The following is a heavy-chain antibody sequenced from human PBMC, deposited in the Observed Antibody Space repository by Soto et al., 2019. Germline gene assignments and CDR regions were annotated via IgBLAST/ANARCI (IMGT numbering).Heavy chain of an antibody. CDR2: IYYSGST. CDR3: ARAPPGGYYYDTAPDY. Sequence: SETLSLTCTVSGGSISSSSYYWGWIRQPPGKGLEWIGSIYYSGSTYYNPSLKSRVTISVDTSKNQFSLKLSSVTAADTAVYYCARAPPGGYYYDTAPDYWGQGTLVTVSS. CDR1: GGSISSSSYY. V-gene: IGHV4-39*07. D-gene: IGHD3-22*01. J-gene: IGHJ4*02.